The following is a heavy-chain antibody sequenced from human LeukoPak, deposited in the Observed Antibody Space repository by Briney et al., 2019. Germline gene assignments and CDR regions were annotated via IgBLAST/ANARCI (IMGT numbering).Heavy chain of an antibody. D-gene: IGHD2-15*01. CDR3: ARQEYCSGASCYTWFDP. CDR1: GYSFTTYW. CDR2: IYPADSDI. J-gene: IGHJ5*02. Sequence: GESLKISCKGSGYSFTTYWIGWVRQMPGKGLEWMGIIYPADSDIRYSPSFQGQVTISADKSISTAYLQWNSLKASDTAMYYCARQEYCSGASCYTWFDPWGQGTLVTVSS. V-gene: IGHV5-51*01.